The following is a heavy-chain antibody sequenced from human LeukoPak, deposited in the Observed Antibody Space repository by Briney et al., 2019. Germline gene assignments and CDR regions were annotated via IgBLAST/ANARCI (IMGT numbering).Heavy chain of an antibody. CDR2: IYIGGST. Sequence: PGGSLRLSCAASGLTVTNTYKAWVRQALGKGLEWVSVIYIGGSTYYGDSVKGRFTISRDSSENTVYLQMTSLRVEDTAVYYCARCKIGSHFDYWGQGTLVTVSS. CDR1: GLTVTNTY. J-gene: IGHJ4*02. CDR3: ARCKIGSHFDY. V-gene: IGHV3-53*01. D-gene: IGHD3-10*01.